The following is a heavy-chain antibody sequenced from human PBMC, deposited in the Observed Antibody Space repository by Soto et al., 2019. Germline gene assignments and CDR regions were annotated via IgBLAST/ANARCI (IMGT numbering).Heavy chain of an antibody. CDR3: ARIGGYHGPLDY. Sequence: SETLSLTCSVSGVSISSYFWSWIRQPPGRGLEWIGYTYHRGSTNYSPSLKSRVAISLDTSENQFSLKVSSVTAADTAVYYCARIGGYHGPLDYWGQGAPVTVSS. CDR2: TYHRGST. CDR1: GVSISSYF. V-gene: IGHV4-59*01. D-gene: IGHD3-16*02. J-gene: IGHJ4*02.